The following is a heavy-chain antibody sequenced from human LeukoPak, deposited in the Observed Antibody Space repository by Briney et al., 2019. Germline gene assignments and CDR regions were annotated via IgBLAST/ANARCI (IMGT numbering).Heavy chain of an antibody. D-gene: IGHD3-10*01. CDR2: INSDGGNT. CDR3: VRGGTSVSFDY. J-gene: IGHJ4*02. CDR1: GFTFSNYW. V-gene: IGHV3-74*01. Sequence: GALRLSCAASGFTFSNYWMHWVRQTPGKGGGGVSRINSDGGNTNYADSVKGGFTVSRDNANNTLYLQINSLRLEDTALYYCVRGGTSVSFDYWGQGTLVAVSS.